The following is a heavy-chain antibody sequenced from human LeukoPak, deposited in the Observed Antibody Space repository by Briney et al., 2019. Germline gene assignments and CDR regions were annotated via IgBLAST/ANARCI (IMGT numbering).Heavy chain of an antibody. CDR1: GFTFSSYG. CDR2: ISGSGGST. CDR3: AKDSAGTFHFDY. V-gene: IGHV3-23*01. J-gene: IGHJ4*02. Sequence: QSGGTLRLSCAASGFTFSSYGMSWVRQAPGKGLEWVSAISGSGGSTYYADSVKGRFTISRDNSKNTLYLQMNSLRAEDTAVYYCAKDSAGTFHFDYWGQGTLVTVSS. D-gene: IGHD1-1*01.